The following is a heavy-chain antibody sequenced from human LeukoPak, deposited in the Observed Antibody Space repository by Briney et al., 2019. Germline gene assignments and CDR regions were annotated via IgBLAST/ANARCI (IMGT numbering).Heavy chain of an antibody. Sequence: GGSLRLSCAASGFTVSSNYMSWVRQAPGKGLEWVSVIYSGGSTYYADSVKGRFTISRDNSKNTLYLQMNSLRAEDTAVYYCARGGSSGYYFYFDYWGQGTLVTASS. CDR1: GFTVSSNY. V-gene: IGHV3-66*01. CDR3: ARGGSSGYYFYFDY. D-gene: IGHD3-22*01. CDR2: IYSGGST. J-gene: IGHJ4*02.